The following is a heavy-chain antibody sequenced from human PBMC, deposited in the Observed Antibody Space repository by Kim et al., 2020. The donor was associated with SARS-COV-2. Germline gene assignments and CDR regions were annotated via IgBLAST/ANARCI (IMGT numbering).Heavy chain of an antibody. V-gene: IGHV3-33*06. J-gene: IGHJ4*02. Sequence: GGSLRLSCAASGFTFSSYGMHWVRQAPGKGLEWVAVIWYDGSNKYYADSVKGRFTISRDNSKNTLYLQMNSLRAEDTAVYYCAKARYSSSWYGLDYWGQGTLVTVSS. CDR1: GFTFSSYG. CDR3: AKARYSSSWYGLDY. D-gene: IGHD6-13*01. CDR2: IWYDGSNK.